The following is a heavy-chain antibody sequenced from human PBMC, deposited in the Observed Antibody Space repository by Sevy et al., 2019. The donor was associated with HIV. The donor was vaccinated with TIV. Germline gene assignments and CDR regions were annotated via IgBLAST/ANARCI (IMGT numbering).Heavy chain of an antibody. Sequence: SETLSLTCAVYGGSSSDYYWRWIRQPPGKGLEWIGEINHSGTNSYNPSLKSRVIISVDTSKNQFSLKLTSVTAADTAVYYCARGHPNVVTGYPYYYYGMDVWGQGTPVTVSS. CDR1: GGSSSDYY. CDR2: INHSGTN. CDR3: ARGHPNVVTGYPYYYYGMDV. J-gene: IGHJ6*02. D-gene: IGHD5-18*01. V-gene: IGHV4-34*01.